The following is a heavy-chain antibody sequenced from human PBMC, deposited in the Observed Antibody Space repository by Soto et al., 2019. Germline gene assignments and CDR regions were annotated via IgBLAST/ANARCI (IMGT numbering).Heavy chain of an antibody. V-gene: IGHV3-21*01. CDR1: GFTFSSYS. J-gene: IGHJ3*01. CDR2: ISSSSSYI. Sequence: GGSLRLSCAASGFTFSSYSMNWVRQAPGKGLEWVSSISSSSSYIYYADSVKGRFTISRDNAKNSLYLQMNSLRAEDTAVYYCARARENYDSSDSFWGQGTMVTVSS. CDR3: ARARENYDSSDSF. D-gene: IGHD3-22*01.